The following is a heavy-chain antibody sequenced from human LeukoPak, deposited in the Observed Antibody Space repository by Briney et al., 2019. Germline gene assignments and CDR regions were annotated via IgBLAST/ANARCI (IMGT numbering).Heavy chain of an antibody. J-gene: IGHJ4*02. V-gene: IGHV3-23*01. D-gene: IGHD2-15*01. CDR1: GFTFSSYA. CDR3: AKRSCSGGSCNFDY. Sequence: GGSLRLSCAASGFTFSSYAMSWVRQATGKGLEWVSAIGDSGGATNYADSVKGRFTISRDNSKNTLYLQMNSLRAEDTAVYYCAKRSCSGGSCNFDYWDQGTLVTVSS. CDR2: IGDSGGAT.